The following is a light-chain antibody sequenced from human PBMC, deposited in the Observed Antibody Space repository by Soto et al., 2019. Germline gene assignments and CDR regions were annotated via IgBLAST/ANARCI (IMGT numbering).Light chain of an antibody. J-gene: IGKJ2*01. V-gene: IGKV3-15*01. CDR3: QQYSTWPYT. Sequence: EIVMTQSPTTLSLSPGERVTLSCRASQSVSSKLAWYQQKPGQAPRLLIYGASIRATDIPARCSGSGSGTEFTLTSSRLQSEDFAIFYCQQYSTWPYTFGQGTKLEIK. CDR1: QSVSSK. CDR2: GAS.